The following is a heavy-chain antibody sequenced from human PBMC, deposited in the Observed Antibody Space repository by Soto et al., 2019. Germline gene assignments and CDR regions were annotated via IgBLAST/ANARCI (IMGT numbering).Heavy chain of an antibody. D-gene: IGHD2-21*01. Sequence: EVQLVESGGGLVKPGGSLRLSCAASGFTFSSYSMNWVRQAPGKGLEWVSSISSSSSYIYYADSVKGRFTISRDNAKNSLYLQMNSLRAEDTAVYYCARDVIRYYYYGMDVWGQGTTVTVSS. CDR1: GFTFSSYS. CDR3: ARDVIRYYYYGMDV. V-gene: IGHV3-21*01. CDR2: ISSSSSYI. J-gene: IGHJ6*02.